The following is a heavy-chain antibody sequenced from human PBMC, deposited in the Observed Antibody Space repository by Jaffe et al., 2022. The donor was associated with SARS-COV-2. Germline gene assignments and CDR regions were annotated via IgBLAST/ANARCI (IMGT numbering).Heavy chain of an antibody. V-gene: IGHV2-5*02. D-gene: IGHD3-22*01. J-gene: IGHJ4*02. CDR2: IYWDDDK. Sequence: QITLKESGPTLVKPTQTLTLTCTFSGFSLSTSGVGVGWIRQPPGKALEWLALIYWDDDKRYSPSLKSRLTITKDTSKNQVVLTMTNMDPVDTATYYCARVSYYDSSGYSDYWGQGTLVTVSS. CDR3: ARVSYYDSSGYSDY. CDR1: GFSLSTSGVG.